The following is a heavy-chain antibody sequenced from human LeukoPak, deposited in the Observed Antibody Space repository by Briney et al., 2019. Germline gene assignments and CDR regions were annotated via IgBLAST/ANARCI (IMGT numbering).Heavy chain of an antibody. J-gene: IGHJ4*02. D-gene: IGHD1-1*01. CDR3: ARGAGNTQYFDY. Sequence: PSETLSLTCTVSGGSISSYYWSWIRQPPGKGLEWVGYIYYSGSTNYNPSLKSRVTMSVDTSKNQFSLKLSSVTAADTAMYYCARGAGNTQYFDYWGQGNLVTVSS. CDR2: IYYSGST. CDR1: GGSISSYY. V-gene: IGHV4-59*12.